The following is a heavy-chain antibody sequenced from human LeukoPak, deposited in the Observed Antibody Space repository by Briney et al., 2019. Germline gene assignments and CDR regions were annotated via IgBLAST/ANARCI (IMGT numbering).Heavy chain of an antibody. J-gene: IGHJ4*02. Sequence: ASVKVSCKASGYTFTSYDINWVRQATGQGLEWMGWMNPNSGNTGYAQKFQGRVTITRNTSISTAYMELSSLRSEDTAVYYCARVRRKITMIVVVIEYYFDYWGQGTLVTVSS. CDR2: MNPNSGNT. V-gene: IGHV1-8*03. CDR1: GYTFTSYD. CDR3: ARVRRKITMIVVVIEYYFDY. D-gene: IGHD3-22*01.